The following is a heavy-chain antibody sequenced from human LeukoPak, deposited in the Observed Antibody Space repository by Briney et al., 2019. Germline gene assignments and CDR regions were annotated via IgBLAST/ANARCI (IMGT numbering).Heavy chain of an antibody. V-gene: IGHV4-61*02. Sequence: PSETLSLTCTVSGGSISSGSYYWSWIRQPAGKGLEWIGRIYTSGSTNYNPSLKSRVTISVDTSENQFSLKPSSVTAADTAVYYCAREFALAAAGYYYYYYMDVWGKGTTVTISS. CDR1: GGSISSGSYY. CDR3: AREFALAAAGYYYYYYMDV. CDR2: IYTSGST. D-gene: IGHD6-13*01. J-gene: IGHJ6*03.